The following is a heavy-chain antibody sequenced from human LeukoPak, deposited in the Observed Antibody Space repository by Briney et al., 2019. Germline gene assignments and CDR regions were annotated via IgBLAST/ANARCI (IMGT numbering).Heavy chain of an antibody. V-gene: IGHV4-38-2*02. J-gene: IGHJ6*03. CDR3: ARHYYDSSGYHNYYYYYMDV. CDR1: GYSISSGYY. D-gene: IGHD3-22*01. Sequence: SETLSLTCTVSGYSISSGYYWGWIRQPPGKGLEWIGSIYYSGSTYYNPSLKSRVTISVDTSKNQFSLKLSSVTAADTAVYYCARHYYDSSGYHNYYYYYMDVWGKGTTVTISS. CDR2: IYYSGST.